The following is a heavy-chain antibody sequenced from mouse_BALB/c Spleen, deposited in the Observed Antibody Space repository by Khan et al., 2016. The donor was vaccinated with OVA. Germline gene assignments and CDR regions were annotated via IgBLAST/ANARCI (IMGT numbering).Heavy chain of an antibody. CDR3: ARSGTGSFLY. CDR1: GYTFTDYY. V-gene: IGHV1-77*01. D-gene: IGHD4-1*01. Sequence: QVQLKQSGAELARPGASVKLSCKASGYTFTDYYINWVRQRTGQGLEWIGDIYPGIGNTYYNEKFKGKATLTADKSSSTAYMQLSSLTSEDSAVYCCARSGTGSFLYWGQGTLVTVSA. J-gene: IGHJ3*01. CDR2: IYPGIGNT.